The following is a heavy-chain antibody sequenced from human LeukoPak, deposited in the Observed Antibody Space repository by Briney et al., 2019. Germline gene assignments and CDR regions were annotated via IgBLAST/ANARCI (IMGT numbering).Heavy chain of an antibody. CDR3: ARIAAARRGYYYCGMDV. CDR1: GYTFTSYV. J-gene: IGHJ6*02. CDR2: MNPNSGNT. D-gene: IGHD6-13*01. V-gene: IGHV1-8*01. Sequence: ASVKVSCKASGYTFTSYVINWVRQATGQGLEWMGWMNPNSGNTGYAQKFQGRVTMTRNTSISTAYMELSSLRSEDAAVYYCARIAAARRGYYYCGMDVWGQGTTVTVSS.